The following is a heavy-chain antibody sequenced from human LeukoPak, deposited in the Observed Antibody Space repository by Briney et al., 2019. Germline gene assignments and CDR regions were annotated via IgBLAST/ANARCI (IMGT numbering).Heavy chain of an antibody. V-gene: IGHV3-66*01. CDR3: TRVFAYSYGDFDN. J-gene: IGHJ4*02. CDR1: GFTVRNNY. Sequence: GGSLRLSCEASGFTVRNNYMTWVRQAPGKGLEWVSVIYSGGGTYYADSVKDRFTISRDNSKNTLSLQMNSLRVEDSAVYYCTRVFAYSYGDFDNWGQGTLVAVSS. D-gene: IGHD5-18*01. CDR2: IYSGGGT.